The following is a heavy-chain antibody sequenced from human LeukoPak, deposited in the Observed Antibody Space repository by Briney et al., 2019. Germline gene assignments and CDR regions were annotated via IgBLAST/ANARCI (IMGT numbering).Heavy chain of an antibody. J-gene: IGHJ5*02. CDR1: GFTFGDYA. D-gene: IGHD5-24*01. CDR2: IRSKAYGGTT. Sequence: PGGSLRLSCTASGFTFGDYAMSWVRQAPGKGLEWVGFIRSKAYGGTTEYVASVKGRFTISRDDSKSIAYLQMNSLKTEDTAVYYCTRAGVKDGYNPNWFDPWGQGTLVTVSS. CDR3: TRAGVKDGYNPNWFDP. V-gene: IGHV3-49*04.